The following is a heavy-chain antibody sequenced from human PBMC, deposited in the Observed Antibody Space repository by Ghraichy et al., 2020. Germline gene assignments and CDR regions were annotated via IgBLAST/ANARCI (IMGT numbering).Heavy chain of an antibody. CDR1: GFTFSSYE. D-gene: IGHD4-23*01. V-gene: IGHV3-48*03. CDR2: ISSSGSTI. Sequence: GESLNISCAASGFTFSSYEMNWVRQAPGKGLEWVSYISSSGSTIYYADSVKGRFTISRDNAKNSLYLQMNSLRAEDTAVYYCARDAGDSGGNHMDVWGKGTTVTVSS. J-gene: IGHJ6*03. CDR3: ARDAGDSGGNHMDV.